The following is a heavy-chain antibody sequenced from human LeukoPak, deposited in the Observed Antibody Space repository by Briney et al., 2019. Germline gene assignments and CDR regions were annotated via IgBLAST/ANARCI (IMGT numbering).Heavy chain of an antibody. D-gene: IGHD4-17*01. CDR2: ISSSSSMI. Sequence: PGGSLRLSCTASGFTFSSYSMNWVRQAPGQGLEWVSYISSSSSMIYHADSVKGRFTISRDNAKNSLYLQMNSLRDEDTAVYYCVRAEDGDYHPGDYWGQGTLVTVSS. V-gene: IGHV3-48*02. CDR1: GFTFSSYS. J-gene: IGHJ4*02. CDR3: VRAEDGDYHPGDY.